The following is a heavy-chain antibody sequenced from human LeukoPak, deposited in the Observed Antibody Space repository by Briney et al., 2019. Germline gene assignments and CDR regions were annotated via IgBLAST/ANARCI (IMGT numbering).Heavy chain of an antibody. Sequence: GGSLRLSCAASGFTFSSYSMSWVRQAAGKGLEWVSFISSSSSYICYADSVKGRFTISRDNAKNSLYLQMNSLRAEDTAVYYCARQYSSSWFSIWGQGTMVTVSS. D-gene: IGHD6-13*01. V-gene: IGHV3-21*05. CDR1: GFTFSSYS. CDR3: ARQYSSSWFSI. J-gene: IGHJ3*02. CDR2: ISSSSSYI.